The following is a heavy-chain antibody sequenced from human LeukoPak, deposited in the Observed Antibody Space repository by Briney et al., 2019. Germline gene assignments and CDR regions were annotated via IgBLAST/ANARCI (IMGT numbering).Heavy chain of an antibody. J-gene: IGHJ3*02. CDR3: ARVLIGSGSYYRPPDAFDI. CDR2: IIPIFGTA. Sequence: SVKVSCKASGGTFSSYAISWVRQAPGQGLEWMGGIIPIFGTANYAQKFQGRVTITADESTSTAYMELSSLRSEDTAVYYCARVLIGSGSYYRPPDAFDIWGQGTMVTVSS. V-gene: IGHV1-69*13. D-gene: IGHD3-10*01. CDR1: GGTFSSYA.